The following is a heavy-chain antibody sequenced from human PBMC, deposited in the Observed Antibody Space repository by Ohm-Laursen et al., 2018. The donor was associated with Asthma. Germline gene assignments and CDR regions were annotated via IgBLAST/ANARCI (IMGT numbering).Heavy chain of an antibody. V-gene: IGHV3-48*01. CDR2: ISSSSSTI. CDR3: AREWGGMDV. D-gene: IGHD3-16*01. CDR1: GFTFSSYS. Sequence: GSLRLSCAASGFTFSSYSMNWVRQAPGKGLEWVSSISSSSSTIYYADSVKGRFTISRDNAKNSLYLQMNNLRAEDAAIYYCAREWGGMDVWGQGTTVTVSS. J-gene: IGHJ6*02.